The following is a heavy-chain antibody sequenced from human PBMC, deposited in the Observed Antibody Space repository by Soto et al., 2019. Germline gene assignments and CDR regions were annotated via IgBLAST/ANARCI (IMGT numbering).Heavy chain of an antibody. V-gene: IGHV3-30-3*01. CDR2: ISSHGFNN. J-gene: IGHJ4*02. CDR3: ARDTPYGCSSASCFEALAY. CDR1: GFTFSTYA. D-gene: IGHD2-2*01. Sequence: GGSLRLSCAASGFTFSTYAMHWVRQAPGKGLEWVASISSHGFNNYYADSVEGRFIISRDNSKNTVYLQVNSLRAEDTAVYYCARDTPYGCSSASCFEALAYWGQGTLVTVLL.